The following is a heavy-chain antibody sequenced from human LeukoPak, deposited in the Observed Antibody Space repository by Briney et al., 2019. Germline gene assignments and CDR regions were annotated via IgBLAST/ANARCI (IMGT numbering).Heavy chain of an antibody. J-gene: IGHJ5*02. D-gene: IGHD6-19*01. CDR2: ISYDGSNK. CDR1: GFTFSSYA. Sequence: GRSLRLSCAASGFTFSSYAMHWVRQAPGKGLEWVAVISYDGSNKYSADSVKGRFTISRDNSKNTLYLQMNSLRAEDTAVYYCARGGYSSGWFPFLRWFDPWGQGTLVTVSS. V-gene: IGHV3-30-3*01. CDR3: ARGGYSSGWFPFLRWFDP.